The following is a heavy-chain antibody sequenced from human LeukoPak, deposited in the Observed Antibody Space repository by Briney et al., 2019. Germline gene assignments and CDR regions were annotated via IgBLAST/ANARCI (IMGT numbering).Heavy chain of an antibody. D-gene: IGHD3/OR15-3a*01. CDR3: ARDGSSFWTFSKIYGMDV. V-gene: IGHV3-33*01. J-gene: IGHJ6*02. CDR2: IWYDGSNK. CDR1: GFTFSSYG. Sequence: GRSLRLSYAASGFTFSSYGMHWDRQAPGKGLEWVAVIWYDGSNKYYADSVKGRFTISRDNSKNTLYLQMNSLRAEDTAVYYCARDGSSFWTFSKIYGMDVWGQGTTVTVSS.